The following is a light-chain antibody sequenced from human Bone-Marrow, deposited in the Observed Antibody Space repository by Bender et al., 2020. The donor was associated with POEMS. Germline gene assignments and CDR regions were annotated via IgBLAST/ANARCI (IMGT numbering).Light chain of an antibody. CDR2: EGN. CDR3: CSYAGSHSV. CDR1: TSDIGTYNY. V-gene: IGLV2-23*01. J-gene: IGLJ1*01. Sequence: QSALTQPASVSGSPGQSITISCTGTTSDIGTYNYVSWFQQHPGKVPKLILYEGNKRPSGVSNRFSGSKSGNTASLTISGLQAEDEADYYCCSYAGSHSVFGTGTKVTVL.